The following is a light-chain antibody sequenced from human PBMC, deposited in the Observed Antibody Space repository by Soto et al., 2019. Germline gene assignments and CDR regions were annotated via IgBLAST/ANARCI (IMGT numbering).Light chain of an antibody. V-gene: IGKV3-20*01. J-gene: IGKJ3*01. CDR2: GAS. Sequence: IEFTQSQGRLSWSPGETATLSCNASQSVSSSYFVWYQQKPGQAPRLLIHGASSRATGIPDRFSGSGSGTDFRLTISRLEPEDFAVYYCQQYGISPSTFGPGTKVDIK. CDR3: QQYGISPST. CDR1: QSVSSSY.